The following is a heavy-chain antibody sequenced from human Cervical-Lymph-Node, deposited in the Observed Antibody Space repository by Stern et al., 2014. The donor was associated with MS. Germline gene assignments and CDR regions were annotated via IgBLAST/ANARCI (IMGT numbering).Heavy chain of an antibody. Sequence: QLVESGAEIRKPWASVKIFCEASGYTFTTYYMHWVRQAPRQGLEWVALFNPSGGKTTYAQRFQGRVTVTGDTSTSTVYMELTGLRSEDTAVYYCARVLSLATSDSWGQGTLVIVSS. CDR1: GYTFTTYY. CDR2: FNPSGGKT. V-gene: IGHV1-46*01. CDR3: ARVLSLATSDS. D-gene: IGHD1-1*01. J-gene: IGHJ4*02.